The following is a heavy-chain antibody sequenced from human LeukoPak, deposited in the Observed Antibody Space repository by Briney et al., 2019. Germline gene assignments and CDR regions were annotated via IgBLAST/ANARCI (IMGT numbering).Heavy chain of an antibody. CDR2: IYYSGST. CDR1: GGSISSYY. J-gene: IGHJ4*02. Sequence: SETLSLTCTVSGGSISSYYWSWIRQPPGKGLEWIGYIYYSGSTNYNPSLKSRVTISVDTSKNQFSLKLSSVTAADTAVYYCAGGDILTGPTYDYWGQGTLVTVSS. D-gene: IGHD3-9*01. V-gene: IGHV4-59*01. CDR3: AGGDILTGPTYDY.